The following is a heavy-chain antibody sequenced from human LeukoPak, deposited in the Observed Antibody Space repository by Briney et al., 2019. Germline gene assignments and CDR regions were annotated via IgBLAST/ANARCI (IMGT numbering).Heavy chain of an antibody. Sequence: PGGSLRLSCAASGFTFSSYWMSWVRQAPGKGLEWVANIKQDGSEKYYVDSVKGRFTISRDNSKNTLYLQMNSLRAEDTAVYYCAKDLYSSSWNLDYWGQGTLVTVSS. V-gene: IGHV3-7*03. CDR2: IKQDGSEK. CDR1: GFTFSSYW. D-gene: IGHD6-13*01. J-gene: IGHJ4*02. CDR3: AKDLYSSSWNLDY.